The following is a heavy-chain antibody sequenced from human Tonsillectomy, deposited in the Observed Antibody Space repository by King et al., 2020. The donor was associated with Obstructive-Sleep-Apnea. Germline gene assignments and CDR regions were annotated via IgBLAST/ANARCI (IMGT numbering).Heavy chain of an antibody. J-gene: IGHJ3*02. V-gene: IGHV3-23*04. CDR1: GFTFSSYA. D-gene: IGHD2-2*01. CDR2: ISGSGGST. Sequence: VQLVESGGGLVQPGGSLRLSCAASGFTFSSYAMSWVRQAPGKGLEWVSAISGSGGSTYYADSVKGRFTISRDNSKNTRYLQMNSLRTEDTAVYYCAKDTVGVPAAMDAFDIWGQGTMVTVSS. CDR3: AKDTVGVPAAMDAFDI.